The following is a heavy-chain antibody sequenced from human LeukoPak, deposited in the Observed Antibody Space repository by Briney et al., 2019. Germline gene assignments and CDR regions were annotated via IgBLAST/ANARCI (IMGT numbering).Heavy chain of an antibody. CDR3: TRGLRYYYYYYMDV. J-gene: IGHJ6*03. CDR1: GGSFSGYY. D-gene: IGHD4-17*01. CDR2: INHSGST. V-gene: IGHV4-34*01. Sequence: SETLSLTCAVYGGSFSGYYWSWIRQPPGKGLEWIGEINHSGSTNYNPSLKSRVTISVDTSKNQFSLKLSSVTAADTAVYYCTRGLRYYYYYYMDVWGKGTTVTVSS.